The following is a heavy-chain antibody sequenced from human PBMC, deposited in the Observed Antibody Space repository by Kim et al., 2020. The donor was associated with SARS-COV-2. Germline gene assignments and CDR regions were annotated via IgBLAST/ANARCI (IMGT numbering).Heavy chain of an antibody. J-gene: IGHJ4*02. D-gene: IGHD6-6*01. CDR2: IWYDGSNK. CDR3: AKGGDDSSSSDY. V-gene: IGHV3-33*06. CDR1: GFTFSSYA. Sequence: GGSLRLSCAASGFTFSSYAMHWVRQAPGKGLEWVAVIWYDGSNKYYADSVKGRFTISRDNSKNTLYLQMNSLRAEDTAVYYCAKGGDDSSSSDYWGQGTLVTVSS.